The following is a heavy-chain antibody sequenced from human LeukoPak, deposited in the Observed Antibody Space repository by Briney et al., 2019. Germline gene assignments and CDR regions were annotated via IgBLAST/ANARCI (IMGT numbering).Heavy chain of an antibody. V-gene: IGHV3-21*01. J-gene: IGHJ4*02. CDR2: ISRSSSYI. CDR1: GFTFSSYN. D-gene: IGHD3-22*01. CDR3: ARVVGYFYDGDTSDRDY. Sequence: PGGSLRLSCVVSGFTFSSYNMNWVRQAPGKGLEWVSSISRSSSYIFYADSVKGRFTISRDNAKNSLYLQMNSLRSEDTAVYYCARVVGYFYDGDTSDRDYWGQGTLVTVSS.